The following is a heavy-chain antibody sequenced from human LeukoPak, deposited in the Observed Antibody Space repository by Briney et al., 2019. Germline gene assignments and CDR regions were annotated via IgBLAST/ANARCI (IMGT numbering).Heavy chain of an antibody. J-gene: IGHJ3*02. D-gene: IGHD2-2*01. CDR3: ATSPPVVPAAITAFDI. V-gene: IGHV4-59*12. CDR1: GGSISSYY. Sequence: SETLSLTCTVSGGSISSYYWSWIRQPPGKGLEWIGYIYYSGSTYYNPSLKSRVTISVDTSKNQFSLQLSSVTAADTAVYYCATSPPVVPAAITAFDIWGQGTMVTVSS. CDR2: IYYSGST.